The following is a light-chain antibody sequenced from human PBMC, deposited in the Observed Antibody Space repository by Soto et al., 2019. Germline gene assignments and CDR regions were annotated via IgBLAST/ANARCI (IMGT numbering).Light chain of an antibody. CDR1: QSITRN. Sequence: EIVLTQSPATLSVSPGERATLSCRASQSITRNLAWYQQKPGQAPRLLIYDASTRATDIPARFSGDGSGTEFTLSISSLQSEDFAVYYCQQYSVWPPVLTFGGGTKVDIK. J-gene: IGKJ4*01. V-gene: IGKV3-15*01. CDR3: QQYSVWPPVLT. CDR2: DAS.